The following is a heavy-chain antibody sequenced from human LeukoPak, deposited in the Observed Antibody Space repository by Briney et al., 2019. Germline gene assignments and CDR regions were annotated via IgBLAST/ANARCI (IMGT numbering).Heavy chain of an antibody. CDR2: IHTSGST. CDR1: GGSFSSYY. D-gene: IGHD2-21*02. J-gene: IGHJ5*02. Sequence: SETLSLTCAVYGGSFSSYYWTWIRQPAGKGPEWIGRIHTSGSTNYNPSLKSRVNMSVDTSKNQFSLKLNSVTAADTAVYYCARVTDPRYNWFDPWGQGTLVTVSS. CDR3: ARVTDPRYNWFDP. V-gene: IGHV4-59*10.